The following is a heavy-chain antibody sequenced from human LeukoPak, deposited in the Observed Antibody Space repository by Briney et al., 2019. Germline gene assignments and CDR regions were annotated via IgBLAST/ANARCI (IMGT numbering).Heavy chain of an antibody. J-gene: IGHJ4*02. CDR3: AKKQWLAPPPDS. V-gene: IGHV3-48*03. CDR1: GFTYGIYE. Sequence: GGSLRLSCAASGFTYGIYEMHRVRQAPGKGLEWVSYISGGSRTLYADSVKGRFTVSRVNADNTMFLQMNSVRDEDTAVYYCAKKQWLAPPPDSWGQGTLVTVSS. CDR2: ISGGSRTL. D-gene: IGHD6-19*01.